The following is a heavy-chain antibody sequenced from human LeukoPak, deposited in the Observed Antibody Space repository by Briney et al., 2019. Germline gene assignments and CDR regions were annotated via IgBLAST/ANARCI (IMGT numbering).Heavy chain of an antibody. CDR3: ARDWPYYYDSSGYFDY. J-gene: IGHJ4*02. Sequence: GASVKVSCKASGYTFTSYDINWVRQATGQGLEWMGWMNPNSGNTAYAQNFQGRVTITRNTSISTAYMELRSLRSDDTAVYYCARDWPYYYDSSGYFDYWGQGTLVTVSS. V-gene: IGHV1-8*03. D-gene: IGHD3-22*01. CDR1: GYTFTSYD. CDR2: MNPNSGNT.